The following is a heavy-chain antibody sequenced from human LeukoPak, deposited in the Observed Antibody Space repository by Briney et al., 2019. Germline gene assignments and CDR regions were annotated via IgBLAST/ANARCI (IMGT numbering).Heavy chain of an antibody. D-gene: IGHD3-22*01. CDR1: GGSISSSSYY. V-gene: IGHV4-39*07. CDR2: IYYSGST. CDR3: ARGLYYYDSSGFRFDY. J-gene: IGHJ4*02. Sequence: PSETLSLTCTVSGGSISSSSYYWGWIRQPPGKGLEWIGSIYYSGSTYYNPSLKSRVTISVDTSKNQFSLKLSSVTAADTAVYYCARGLYYYDSSGFRFDYWGQGTLVTVSS.